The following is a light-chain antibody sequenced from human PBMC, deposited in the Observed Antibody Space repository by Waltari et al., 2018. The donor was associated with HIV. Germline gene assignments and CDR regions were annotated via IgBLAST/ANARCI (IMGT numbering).Light chain of an antibody. CDR3: ATWDDSLNGWV. Sequence: QSVLTQPPSASGTPGQRVTISCSGSSSNIAPNTVTWYQQPPGTAPKLLIYTNNQRPSVVPARFSGSKSGTSASLAISGLQSDDDADYYCATWDDSLNGWVFGGGTRLTVL. CDR2: TNN. CDR1: SSNIAPNT. J-gene: IGLJ3*02. V-gene: IGLV1-44*01.